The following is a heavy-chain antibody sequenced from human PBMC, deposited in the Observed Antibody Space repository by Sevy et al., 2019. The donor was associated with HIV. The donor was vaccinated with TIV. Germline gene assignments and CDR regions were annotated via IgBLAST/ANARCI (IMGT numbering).Heavy chain of an antibody. CDR1: GFSVSSNY. CDR2: IYSGKST. Sequence: GGSLRLSCEASGFSVSSNYMAWVRQAPGKGLEWVSVIYSGKSTDYRDYVNGRFTISRDSSKNTLYLQMDSLRAEDTAVYHGARVQSHTGWFDYWGQGSLVTVSS. J-gene: IGHJ4*02. CDR3: ARVQSHTGWFDY. D-gene: IGHD6-19*01. V-gene: IGHV3-53*01.